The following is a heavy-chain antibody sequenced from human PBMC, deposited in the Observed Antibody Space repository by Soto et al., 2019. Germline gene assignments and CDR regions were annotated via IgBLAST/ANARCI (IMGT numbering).Heavy chain of an antibody. CDR3: AKVSLAALSIPVSCGMDG. J-gene: IGHJ6*02. CDR1: GFTFSSYA. Sequence: GGSLSLSCAASGFTFSSYAMSWVRQAPWKGLEWVSAISGSGGRTDYADSAKGRFTISRDNSKNTLYLQMNSLRADDTAVYYCAKVSLAALSIPVSCGMDGWGQGTTVTVSS. V-gene: IGHV3-23*01. D-gene: IGHD6-6*01. CDR2: ISGSGGRT.